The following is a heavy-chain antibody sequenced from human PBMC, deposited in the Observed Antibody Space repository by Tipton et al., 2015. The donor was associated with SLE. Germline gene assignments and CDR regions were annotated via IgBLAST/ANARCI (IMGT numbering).Heavy chain of an antibody. CDR3: ARGRIAVAGNHFDY. V-gene: IGHV4-4*07. J-gene: IGHJ4*02. CDR1: GGSISPHY. D-gene: IGHD6-19*01. Sequence: TLSLTCTVSGGSISPHYWSWIRQPAGKGLEWIGRIYTSGSTNYNPSLKSRVTISVDTSKNQFSLKLSSVTAADTAVYYCARGRIAVAGNHFDYWGQGTLVTVSS. CDR2: IYTSGST.